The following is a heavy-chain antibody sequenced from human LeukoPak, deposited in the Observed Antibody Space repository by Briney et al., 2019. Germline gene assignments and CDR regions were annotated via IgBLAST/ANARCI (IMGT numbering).Heavy chain of an antibody. J-gene: IGHJ3*01. CDR1: GFTIGSYW. CDR3: ARAGYYGYYAFDL. V-gene: IGHV3-7*01. CDR2: IRQDGSEK. D-gene: IGHD2-15*01. Sequence: GGSLRLSCAGSGFTIGSYWMSWVRQAPGKGLEWVANIRQDGSEKYYVDSVKGRLTISRDNAKNSLYLQMNSLRAEDTGVYYCARAGYYGYYAFDLWGQGTMVTVSS.